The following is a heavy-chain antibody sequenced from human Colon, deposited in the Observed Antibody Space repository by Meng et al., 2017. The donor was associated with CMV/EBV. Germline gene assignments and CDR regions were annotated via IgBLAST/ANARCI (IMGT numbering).Heavy chain of an antibody. Sequence: ASVKVSCKASGYTFTSYYMHWVRQAPGQGLEWMGIINPSGGSTSYAQKFQGRVTMTRDTSTSTVYMELSSLRSEDTAVYYCARDDRTRGSPLAYCGGDCFSAFDIWGQGTMVTVSS. D-gene: IGHD2-21*01. CDR1: GYTFTSYY. CDR3: ARDDRTRGSPLAYCGGDCFSAFDI. CDR2: INPSGGST. V-gene: IGHV1-46*01. J-gene: IGHJ3*02.